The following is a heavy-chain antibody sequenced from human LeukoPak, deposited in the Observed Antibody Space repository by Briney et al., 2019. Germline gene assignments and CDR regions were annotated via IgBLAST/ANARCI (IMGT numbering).Heavy chain of an antibody. CDR3: ARDVPPYYYDSSGSATGGLFDY. CDR1: GFTFSSYA. Sequence: GGSLRLSCAASGFTFSSYAMHWVRQAPGKGLEWVAVISYDGSNKYYADSVKGRFTISRDNSKNTLYLQMNSLRAEDTAVYYCARDVPPYYYDSSGSATGGLFDYWGQGTLVTVSS. V-gene: IGHV3-30*04. D-gene: IGHD3-22*01. CDR2: ISYDGSNK. J-gene: IGHJ4*02.